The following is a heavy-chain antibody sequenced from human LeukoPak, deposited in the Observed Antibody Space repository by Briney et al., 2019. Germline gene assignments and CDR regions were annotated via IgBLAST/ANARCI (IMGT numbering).Heavy chain of an antibody. CDR3: ARVVDYYGSGGYNWFDP. CDR2: IYTSGGT. Sequence: SETLSLTCTVSGGSISSGSYYWSWIRQPAGKGLEWIGRIYTSGGTNYNPSLKSRVTISVDTSKDQFSLKLSSVTAADTAVYYCARVVDYYGSGGYNWFDPWGQGTLVTVSS. D-gene: IGHD3-10*01. CDR1: GGSISSGSYY. J-gene: IGHJ5*02. V-gene: IGHV4-61*02.